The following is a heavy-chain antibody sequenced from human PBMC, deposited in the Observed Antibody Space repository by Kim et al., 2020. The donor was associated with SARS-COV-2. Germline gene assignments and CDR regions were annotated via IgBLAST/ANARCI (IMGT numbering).Heavy chain of an antibody. D-gene: IGHD1-26*01. CDR3: AKSDGTSGCYYYYYMDV. Sequence: GGSLRLSCAASGFTFSSYAMRWVRQAPGKGLEWVSAISGSGGSTYYADSVKGRFTISRDNSKNTLYLQMNSLRAEDTAVYYCAKSDGTSGCYYYYYMDVWGKGTTVTVSS. J-gene: IGHJ6*03. CDR1: GFTFSSYA. V-gene: IGHV3-23*01. CDR2: ISGSGGST.